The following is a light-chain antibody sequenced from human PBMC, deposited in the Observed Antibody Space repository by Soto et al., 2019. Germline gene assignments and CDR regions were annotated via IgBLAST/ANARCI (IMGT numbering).Light chain of an antibody. CDR1: ISNIGAGYD. CDR2: DNN. CDR3: QSFDSSMSGFYV. V-gene: IGLV1-40*01. J-gene: IGLJ7*01. Sequence: QAVVTQPPSVSGAPGQRVTISCTGSISNIGAGYDVHWYQQLPGTAPRLLIYDNNNRPSGVPARFSGSKSGTSASLTITGLQPEDGAEYYCQSFDSSMSGFYVFGIGTQLTVL.